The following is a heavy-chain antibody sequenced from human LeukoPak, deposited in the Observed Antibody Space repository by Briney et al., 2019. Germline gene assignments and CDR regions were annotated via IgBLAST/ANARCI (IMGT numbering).Heavy chain of an antibody. D-gene: IGHD2-8*01. J-gene: IGHJ3*02. CDR1: GYTFTSYG. V-gene: IGHV1-18*01. Sequence: ASVKVSCKASGYTFTSYGISWVRQAPGQGLEWMGWISAYNGNTNYAQKLQGRVTMTTDTSTSTAYMELRSLRSDDTAMYYCARVGGKMVPSDAFDIWGQGTMVTVSS. CDR3: ARVGGKMVPSDAFDI. CDR2: ISAYNGNT.